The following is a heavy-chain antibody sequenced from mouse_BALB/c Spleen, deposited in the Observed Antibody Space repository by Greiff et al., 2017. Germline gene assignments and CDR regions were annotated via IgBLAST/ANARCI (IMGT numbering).Heavy chain of an antibody. V-gene: IGHV1S81*02. CDR2: INPSNGRT. CDR1: GYTFTSYW. D-gene: IGHD1-2*01. J-gene: IGHJ3*01. CDR3: AREVPTAWFAY. Sequence: QVQLQQPGAELVKPGASVKLSCKASGYTFTSYWMHWVKQRPGQGLEWIGEINPSNGRTNYNEKFKSKATLTVDKSSSTAYMQLSSLTSEDSAVYYCAREVPTAWFAYWGQGTLVTVSA.